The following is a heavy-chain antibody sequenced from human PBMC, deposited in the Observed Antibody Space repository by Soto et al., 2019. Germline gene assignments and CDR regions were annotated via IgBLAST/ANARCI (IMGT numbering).Heavy chain of an antibody. V-gene: IGHV4-4*02. Sequence: SENLSLTCAVSGGSISSSNWWSWVRQPPGKGLEWVGEIYHSGSTNYNPSLKSRVTISVDKSKNQFSLKLSSVTAAETAVYYCARGGRSSTYYYYYGMDVWGQGTTVNVS. J-gene: IGHJ6*02. D-gene: IGHD6-6*01. CDR3: ARGGRSSTYYYYYGMDV. CDR2: IYHSGST. CDR1: GGSISSSNW.